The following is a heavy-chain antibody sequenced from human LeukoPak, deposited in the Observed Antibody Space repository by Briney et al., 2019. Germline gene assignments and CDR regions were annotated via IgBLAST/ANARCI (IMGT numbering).Heavy chain of an antibody. D-gene: IGHD3-10*01. CDR1: GFTVSSNY. J-gene: IGHJ6*02. CDR2: IYAGGST. CDR3: ATAGSSELLWDYAMDV. Sequence: GGSLRLSCAASGFTVSSNYMSWVRQAPGKGREWVSLIYAGGSTYYLEGAKGGFTISTHNSKNTLHLQMNSLRVEDTAVYYCATAGSSELLWDYAMDVWGQGTTVTVSS. V-gene: IGHV3-53*04.